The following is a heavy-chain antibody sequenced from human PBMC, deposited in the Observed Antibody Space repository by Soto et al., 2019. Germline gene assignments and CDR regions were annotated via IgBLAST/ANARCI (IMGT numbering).Heavy chain of an antibody. CDR3: ARDKITGLFDY. J-gene: IGHJ4*02. Sequence: PSETLSLTCAVSGGSISSSNWWSWVRQPPGKGLEWIGEIYHSGSTNYNPSLKSRVTISVDTSKNQFSLKLTSVTAADTAVYYCARDKITGLFDYWGQGTRVTVSS. D-gene: IGHD2-8*02. CDR1: GGSISSSNW. CDR2: IYHSGST. V-gene: IGHV4-4*02.